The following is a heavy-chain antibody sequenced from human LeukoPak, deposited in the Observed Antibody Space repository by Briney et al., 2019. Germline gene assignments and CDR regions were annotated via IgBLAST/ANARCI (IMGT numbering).Heavy chain of an antibody. CDR1: GGSISSSSYY. D-gene: IGHD6-6*01. CDR2: IYYSGST. V-gene: IGHV4-39*01. Sequence: SETLSLTCTVSGGSISSSSYYWGWIRQPPGKGLEWIGSIYYSGSTYYNPSLKSRVTISVDTSKNQFSLKLSSVTAADTAVYYCARHSSSSSRWFDPWGQGTLVTVSS. CDR3: ARHSSSSSRWFDP. J-gene: IGHJ5*02.